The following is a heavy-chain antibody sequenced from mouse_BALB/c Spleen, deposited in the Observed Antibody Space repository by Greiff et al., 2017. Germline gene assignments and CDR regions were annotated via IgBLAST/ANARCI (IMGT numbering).Heavy chain of an antibody. CDR2: IDPANGNT. J-gene: IGHJ4*01. CDR3: ARRGYYGYDVLYYYAMDY. D-gene: IGHD2-2*01. Sequence: VQLQQSGAELVKPGASVKLSCTASGFNIKDTYMHWVKQRPEQGLEWIGRIDPANGNTKYDPKFQGKATITADTSSNTAYLQLSSLTSEDTAVYYCARRGYYGYDVLYYYAMDYWGQGTSVTVSS. CDR1: GFNIKDTY. V-gene: IGHV14-3*02.